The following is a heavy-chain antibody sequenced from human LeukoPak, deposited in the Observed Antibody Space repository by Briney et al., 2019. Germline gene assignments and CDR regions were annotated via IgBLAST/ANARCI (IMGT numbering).Heavy chain of an antibody. J-gene: IGHJ6*02. V-gene: IGHV1-2*02. D-gene: IGHD2-15*01. CDR1: GYTFTGHH. CDR3: ARGSAFETDFYYYGMDV. CDR2: INPSSGGT. Sequence: ASVKVSCKASGYTFTGHHLHWVRQAPGQGLEWMGWINPSSGGTKSAQKFQGRVTMTRDTSISTAYMWLSRPTPDDTAVYYCARGSAFETDFYYYGMDVWAKGPQSPSP.